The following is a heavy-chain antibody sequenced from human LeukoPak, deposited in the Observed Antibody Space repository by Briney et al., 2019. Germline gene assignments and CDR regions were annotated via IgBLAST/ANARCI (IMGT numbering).Heavy chain of an antibody. V-gene: IGHV1-18*01. CDR3: ARGALLWFGESSSFDY. D-gene: IGHD3-10*01. Sequence: ASVKVSCKASGYTFTSYGISWVRQAPGQGLEWMGWISAYNGNTNYAQKLQGRVTMTTDTSTSTAYMELRSLRSDDTAVYYCARGALLWFGESSSFDYWGQGTLVTVSS. CDR2: ISAYNGNT. CDR1: GYTFTSYG. J-gene: IGHJ4*02.